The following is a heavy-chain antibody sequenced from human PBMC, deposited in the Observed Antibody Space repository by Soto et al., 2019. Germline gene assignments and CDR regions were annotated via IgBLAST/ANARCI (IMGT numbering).Heavy chain of an antibody. V-gene: IGHV1-18*01. CDR1: GYTFNSYG. Sequence: ASVKVSCKASGYTFNSYGVTWVRKNTGQGLEWMGWISAYNGNTNYAQKLQGRVTMTTDTSTSTAYMELRSLRSDDTAVYFCAATDYANYYYYMDVWGKGTTVTVSS. D-gene: IGHD4-17*01. CDR2: ISAYNGNT. CDR3: AATDYANYYYYMDV. J-gene: IGHJ6*03.